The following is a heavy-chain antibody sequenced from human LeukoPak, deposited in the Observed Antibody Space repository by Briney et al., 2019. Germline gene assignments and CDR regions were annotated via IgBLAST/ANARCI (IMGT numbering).Heavy chain of an antibody. J-gene: IGHJ1*01. Sequence: PSETLSLTCTVSGGSISSSSYYWGWIRQPPGKGLEWIGSIYYSGSTYYNPSLKSRVTMSVDTSKNQFSLKLSSVTAADTAVYYCAAYTMVRGMTAEYFQHWARAPWSPSPQ. D-gene: IGHD3-10*01. CDR3: AAYTMVRGMTAEYFQH. V-gene: IGHV4-39*07. CDR2: IYYSGST. CDR1: GGSISSSSYY.